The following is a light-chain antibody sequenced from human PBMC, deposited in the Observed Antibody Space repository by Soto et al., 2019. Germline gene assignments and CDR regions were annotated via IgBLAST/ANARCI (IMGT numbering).Light chain of an antibody. Sequence: QSVLTQPPSVSGAPGQRVTISCTGSSSNIGAGYDVHWYQRLPGTAPKVLIYGNNNRPSGVPDRFSGSKSGTSASLAITGLQAEDEADYYCQSYDSSLSGSYVFGTGTKVTVX. J-gene: IGLJ1*01. CDR3: QSYDSSLSGSYV. CDR1: SSNIGAGYD. V-gene: IGLV1-40*01. CDR2: GNN.